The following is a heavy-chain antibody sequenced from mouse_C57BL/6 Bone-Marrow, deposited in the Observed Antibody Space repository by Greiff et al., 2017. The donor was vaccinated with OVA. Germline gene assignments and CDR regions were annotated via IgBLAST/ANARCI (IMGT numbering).Heavy chain of an antibody. CDR1: GFHIKNTY. V-gene: IGHV14-3*01. CDR3: ASQLSTGTVAMDY. J-gene: IGHJ4*01. Sequence: VQLQQSVAELVRPGASVKLSCTASGFHIKNTYMHWVKQRPEQGLEWIGRIDPANGNTKYAPKFQGTATITADTSSNTAYRQLSSLTSEDTAIYYCASQLSTGTVAMDYWGQGTSVTVSS. CDR2: IDPANGNT. D-gene: IGHD4-1*02.